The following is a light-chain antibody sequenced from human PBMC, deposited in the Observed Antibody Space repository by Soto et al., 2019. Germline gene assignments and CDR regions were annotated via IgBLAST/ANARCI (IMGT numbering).Light chain of an antibody. Sequence: DIVMTQSPLSLPVTPGEPASISCRSSQSLLHSNGYNYLDWYLQEPGQSPQLLIYLGSNRASGVPDRFSGSGSGTDFTLKISRVEAEDVGVYYCMQALQTPGWTFGQGTKVEIK. CDR1: QSLLHSNGYNY. J-gene: IGKJ1*01. CDR3: MQALQTPGWT. CDR2: LGS. V-gene: IGKV2-28*01.